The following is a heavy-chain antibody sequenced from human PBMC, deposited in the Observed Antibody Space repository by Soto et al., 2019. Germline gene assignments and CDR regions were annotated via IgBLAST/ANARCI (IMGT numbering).Heavy chain of an antibody. J-gene: IGHJ4*02. V-gene: IGHV3-23*01. CDR2: ISGSGGST. CDR3: AKSLVSDDFWSGYKTGFGY. CDR1: VFTFSSYA. D-gene: IGHD3-3*01. Sequence: PWGSLRVSCVSSVFTFSSYAMSWVRQAPGKGLDWVSAISGSGGSTYYADSVKGRFTISRDNSKNTLYLQMNSLRAEDTAVYYCAKSLVSDDFWSGYKTGFGYWGQGTLVTVSS.